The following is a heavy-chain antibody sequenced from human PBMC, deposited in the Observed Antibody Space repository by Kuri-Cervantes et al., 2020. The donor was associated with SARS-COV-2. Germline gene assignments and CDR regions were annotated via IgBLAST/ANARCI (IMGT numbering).Heavy chain of an antibody. CDR2: IYYSGST. V-gene: IGHV4-39*02. Sequence: SETLSLTCTVSGGSISSSSYYWGWIRQPPGKGLEWIGSIYYSGSTYYNPSLKSRVTISVDTSKNHLSLSLSFVTAADTAVYYCATGTGYYPNDAFDIWGQGTMVTVSS. CDR1: GGSISSSSYY. J-gene: IGHJ3*02. CDR3: ATGTGYYPNDAFDI. D-gene: IGHD3-9*01.